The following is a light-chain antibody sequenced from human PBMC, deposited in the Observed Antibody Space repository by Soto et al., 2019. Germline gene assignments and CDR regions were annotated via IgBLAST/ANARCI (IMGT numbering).Light chain of an antibody. CDR2: AAS. CDR1: QGISSY. Sequence: DIQLTQSPSFLSASVGDRVTITCRASQGISSYLAWFQQKPGKAPKLLIYAASTLQSGAPSRFSGSGSGTEFTLTISSLQPEDSATYYCQQFNSYPRTFGGGTKVEIK. J-gene: IGKJ4*01. CDR3: QQFNSYPRT. V-gene: IGKV1-9*01.